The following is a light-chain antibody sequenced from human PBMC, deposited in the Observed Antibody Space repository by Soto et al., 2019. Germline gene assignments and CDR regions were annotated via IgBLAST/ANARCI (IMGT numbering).Light chain of an antibody. CDR1: SSDVGGYNF. J-gene: IGLJ2*01. V-gene: IGLV2-14*03. Sequence: QSALTQPASVSGPPGQSITISCTGTSSDVGGYNFVSWYQQHPGKVPKLLIYDVGYRPSGVSNRFSGSKSGNTASLTISGLQADDEAAYYCASYTTSNTVIFGGGTQLTVL. CDR2: DVG. CDR3: ASYTTSNTVI.